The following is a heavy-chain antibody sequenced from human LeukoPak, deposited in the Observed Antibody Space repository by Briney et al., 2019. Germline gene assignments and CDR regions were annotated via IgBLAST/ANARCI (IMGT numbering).Heavy chain of an antibody. J-gene: IGHJ6*03. CDR2: INHRGST. CDR3: ARFRQQVVVVHYYYMDV. V-gene: IGHV4-34*01. D-gene: IGHD6-13*01. CDR1: GGSFSGYC. Sequence: SSETLSLTCAVCGGSFSGYCWSGIRQPPGKGLEWVAEINHRGSTKYNPPPKRRVTIPVKKSKKQFSLKLSSVNAADKAVYYCARFRQQVVVVHYYYMDVWGKGTTVTVSS.